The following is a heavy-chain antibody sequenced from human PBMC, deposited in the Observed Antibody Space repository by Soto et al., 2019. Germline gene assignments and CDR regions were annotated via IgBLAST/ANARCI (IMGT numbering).Heavy chain of an antibody. J-gene: IGHJ5*02. V-gene: IGHV4-30-2*01. CDR3: ARIAAAGTNVGFDP. CDR1: GGSISSGGYS. D-gene: IGHD6-13*01. CDR2: IYHSGST. Sequence: QLQLQESGSGLVKPSQTLSLTCAVSGGSISSGGYSWSWIRQPPGKGLEWIGYIYHSGSTYYNPSLKSRVTISVDRSKNQFSLKLSSVTAADTAVYYCARIAAAGTNVGFDPWGQGTLVTVSS.